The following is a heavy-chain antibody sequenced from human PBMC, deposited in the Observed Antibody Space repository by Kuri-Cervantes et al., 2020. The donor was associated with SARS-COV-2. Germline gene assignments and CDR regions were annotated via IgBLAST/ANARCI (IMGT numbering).Heavy chain of an antibody. D-gene: IGHD3-9*01. CDR1: GDSIGSGSNF. Sequence: SETLSLTCSVSGDSIGSGSNFRSWIRKPAGKGLEWIGYIYTSGGTNYNPSLKSRVTISLDTSKNQFSLKLSSVTAADTAVYYCARGQGATRGIFYYYMDVWGKGTTVTVSS. J-gene: IGHJ6*03. CDR2: IYTSGGT. CDR3: ARGQGATRGIFYYYMDV. V-gene: IGHV4-61*09.